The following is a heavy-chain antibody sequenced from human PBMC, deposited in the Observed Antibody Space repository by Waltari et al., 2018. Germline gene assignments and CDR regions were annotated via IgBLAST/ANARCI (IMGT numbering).Heavy chain of an antibody. CDR1: GFIFGSSS. CDR2: MSHDGSAT. J-gene: IGHJ4*02. Sequence: QVQLMESGGGVVQPGQSRRLSCALSGFIFGSSSLPWVRQVPGKGPEWLAVMSHDGSATFYAASVRGRFTISRDNSKNILYLQMNNLRIEDSALYYCARDPDEYGSPSPTFESWGQGTLVTVSS. V-gene: IGHV3-30*01. CDR3: ARDPDEYGSPSPTFES. D-gene: IGHD6-13*01.